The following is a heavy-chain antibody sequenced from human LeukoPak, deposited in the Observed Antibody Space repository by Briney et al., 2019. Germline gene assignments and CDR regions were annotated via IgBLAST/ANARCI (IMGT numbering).Heavy chain of an antibody. J-gene: IGHJ4*02. CDR2: INPSGGST. CDR1: GYTFTNNN. V-gene: IGHV1-46*01. Sequence: ASEKVSCTASGYTFTNNNIHWVRQARGQPLEWMGIINPSGGSTTNDYKFPGRVTMTRDTSTSTDHMELRSLCSEATAVYFYARVGGTYYNGHLDYWGQGTLVTVSS. D-gene: IGHD1-26*01. CDR3: ARVGGTYYNGHLDY.